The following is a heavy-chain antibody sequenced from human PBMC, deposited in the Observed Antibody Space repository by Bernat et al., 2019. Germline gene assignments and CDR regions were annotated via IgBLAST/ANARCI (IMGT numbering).Heavy chain of an antibody. D-gene: IGHD1-20*01. J-gene: IGHJ4*02. CDR2: ISYDGSNK. CDR3: AREGGYNWNQDPYYFDY. CDR1: GFTFSSYG. V-gene: IGHV3-30*03. Sequence: QVQLVESGGGVVQPGRSLRLSCAASGFTFSSYGMHWVRQAPGKGLEWVAVISYDGSNKYYADSVKGRFTISRDNSKNTLYLQMNSLRAEDTAVYYCAREGGYNWNQDPYYFDYWGQGTLVTVSS.